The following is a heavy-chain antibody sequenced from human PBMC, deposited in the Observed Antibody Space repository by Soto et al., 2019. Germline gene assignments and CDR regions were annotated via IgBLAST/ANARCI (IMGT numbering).Heavy chain of an antibody. CDR1: GDTFTDPS. D-gene: IGHD5-12*01. CDR3: ARDLGGYDLYGPDT. V-gene: IGHV1-2*02. Sequence: ASVKVSCKTSGDTFTDPSMHWVRQAPGQGLEWMGWINLNSGDTNYAEKFRGRVTMTRYTSIITAYMELTRLKSDDTAVYYCARDLGGYDLYGPDTWGQGTLVTVSS. J-gene: IGHJ5*02. CDR2: INLNSGDT.